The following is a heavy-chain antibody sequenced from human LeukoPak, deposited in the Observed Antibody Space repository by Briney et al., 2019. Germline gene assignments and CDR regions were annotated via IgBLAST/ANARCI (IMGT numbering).Heavy chain of an antibody. CDR2: IYYSGTT. J-gene: IGHJ4*02. Sequence: SETLSLTCTVSGGSISSSSDYWVWIRQPPGKGLEWIGSIYYSGTTYYNPSLKSRVTISLDTSKNQFSLKVISVTAADTAVYYCARGSGYGLYYFDSWGQGTLVTVSS. CDR3: ARGSGYGLYYFDS. CDR1: GGSISSSSDY. D-gene: IGHD5-12*01. V-gene: IGHV4-39*07.